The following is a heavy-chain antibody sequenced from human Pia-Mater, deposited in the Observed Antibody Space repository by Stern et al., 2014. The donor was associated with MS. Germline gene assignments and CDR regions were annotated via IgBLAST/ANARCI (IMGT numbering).Heavy chain of an antibody. J-gene: IGHJ6*02. CDR1: GGSISSGGYS. CDR3: ARSNFYYAMDV. V-gene: IGHV4-30-2*01. CDR2: ISHSGSS. Sequence: QLQLQESGSGLVKPSQTLSLSCAVSGGSISSGGYSWSWIRQPPGGGLEWIGHISHSGSSYYDPSLKSRVTISAERSKNQFFLKLPSVTAADTAVYFCARSNFYYAMDVWGQGTTVIVSS.